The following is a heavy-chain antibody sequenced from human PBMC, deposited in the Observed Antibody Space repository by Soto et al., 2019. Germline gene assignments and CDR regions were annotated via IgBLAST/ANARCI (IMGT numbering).Heavy chain of an antibody. V-gene: IGHV3-48*02. CDR3: ARICGGDCIDY. Sequence: EVQLVESGGGLVQPGGSLRLSCAASGFTFSSYNMNWVRQAPGKGLEWVSYISSSSSTIYYADSVKGRLTISRDNAKNSLYLQINSLRDEDTAVYFCARICGGDCIDYWGQGTLVTVSS. CDR2: ISSSSSTI. CDR1: GFTFSSYN. D-gene: IGHD2-21*02. J-gene: IGHJ4*02.